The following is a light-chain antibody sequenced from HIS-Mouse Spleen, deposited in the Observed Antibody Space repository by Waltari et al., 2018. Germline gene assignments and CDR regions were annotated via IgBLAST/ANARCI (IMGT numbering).Light chain of an antibody. CDR3: QQYYSTPYT. CDR1: QSVLYSSNNKNY. V-gene: IGKV4-1*01. Sequence: DIVMTQSPDSLAVSLGERATINGQSCQSVLYSSNNKNYLAWYQQKPGQPPKLLIYWASTRESGVPDRFSGSGSGTDFTLTISSLQAEDVAVYYCQQYYSTPYTFGQGTKLEIK. CDR2: WAS. J-gene: IGKJ2*01.